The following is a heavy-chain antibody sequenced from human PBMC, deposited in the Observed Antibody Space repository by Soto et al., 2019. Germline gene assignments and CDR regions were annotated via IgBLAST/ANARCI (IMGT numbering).Heavy chain of an antibody. CDR3: ALERVYYDSSGYYSYYFDY. CDR2: INAGNGNT. CDR1: GYTFTSYA. J-gene: IGHJ4*02. Sequence: ASVKVSCKASGYTFTSYAMHWVRQAPGQRLEWMGWINAGNGNTKYSQKFQGRVTITRDTSASPAYMELSSLRSEDTAVYYCALERVYYDSSGYYSYYFDYWGQGTLVTVSS. V-gene: IGHV1-3*01. D-gene: IGHD3-22*01.